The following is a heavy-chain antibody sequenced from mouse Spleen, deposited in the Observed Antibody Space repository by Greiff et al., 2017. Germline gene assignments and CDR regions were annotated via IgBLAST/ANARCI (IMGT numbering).Heavy chain of an antibody. J-gene: IGHJ2*01. D-gene: IGHD3-3*01. CDR3: ARRDEARVFDY. V-gene: IGHV1-69*01. CDR2: IDRCGSYT. Sequence: QVQLQQSGAEFVMPGASVKLSCKASGYTFTSYWMSWVKQTPGQGLEWIGAIDRCGSYTNYTQRLKGQATFTRDKSTSTAYMQLSSLTSEDTAVYYCARRDEARVFDYWGQGTTLTVSS. CDR1: GYTFTSYW.